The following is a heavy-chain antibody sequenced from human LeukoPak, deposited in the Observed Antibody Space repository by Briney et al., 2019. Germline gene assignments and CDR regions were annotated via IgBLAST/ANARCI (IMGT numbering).Heavy chain of an antibody. V-gene: IGHV4-61*01. J-gene: IGHJ4*02. Sequence: PSETLSLTCTVSGGSVSSGSYFWSWIRQPPGKGLEWIGFIYYNGNTNSSPSLKSRVTISVDTSKSQFSLKLTSVTAADTAVYYCARGYRNSWYQVDYWGQGTLVTVSS. CDR1: GGSVSSGSYF. CDR2: IYYNGNT. CDR3: ARGYRNSWYQVDY. D-gene: IGHD6-13*01.